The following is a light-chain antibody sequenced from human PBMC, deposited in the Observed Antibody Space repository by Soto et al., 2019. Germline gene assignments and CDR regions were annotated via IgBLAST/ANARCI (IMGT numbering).Light chain of an antibody. V-gene: IGLV2-14*03. CDR2: DVS. Sequence: QSVLTQPASVSGSPGQSITISCTGTSSDVGYYNHVSWYQQHPGKAPKLKIYDVSNRPSGVSNRFSGSKSGNTASLTISGLQAEDEADYYCSSYTTSSTYVFGTGTKV. J-gene: IGLJ1*01. CDR3: SSYTTSSTYV. CDR1: SSDVGYYNH.